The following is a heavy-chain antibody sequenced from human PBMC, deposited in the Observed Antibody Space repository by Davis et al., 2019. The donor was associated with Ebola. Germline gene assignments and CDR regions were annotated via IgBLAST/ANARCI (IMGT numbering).Heavy chain of an antibody. Sequence: GESLKISCAASGFTFTSYWMSWVRQAPGKGLEWVANIKQDGSEKQYVDSVKGRFTISRDNAKNSLFLQMNSLRVEDTAVYYCARDSGRYDSSGYYPQFDYYYYYGMDVWGQGTTVTVSS. CDR3: ARDSGRYDSSGYYPQFDYYYYYGMDV. J-gene: IGHJ6*02. CDR2: IKQDGSEK. CDR1: GFTFTSYW. D-gene: IGHD3-22*01. V-gene: IGHV3-7*03.